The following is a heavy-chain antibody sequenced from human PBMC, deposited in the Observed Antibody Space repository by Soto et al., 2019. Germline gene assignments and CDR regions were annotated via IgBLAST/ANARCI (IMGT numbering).Heavy chain of an antibody. CDR2: FSRSNGVA. V-gene: IGHV3-23*01. CDR3: ANGGIQGSIDGGLSYFHH. D-gene: IGHD2-15*01. CDR1: GFTFSHYT. J-gene: IGHJ4*02. Sequence: EVQMLESGGYLVQPGGSLRVSCASGFTFSHYTMAWVRQAPGKGLEWVSGFSRSNGVAYYADSVKGRFTISRDKSKNTVFLQMNRLRAEHTAVYYCANGGIQGSIDGGLSYFHHWSQGTLVSVSS.